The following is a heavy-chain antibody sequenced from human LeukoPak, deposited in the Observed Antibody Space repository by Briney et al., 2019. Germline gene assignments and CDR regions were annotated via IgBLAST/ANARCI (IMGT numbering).Heavy chain of an antibody. J-gene: IGHJ5*02. CDR1: GFTFSSYG. CDR2: IRYDGSNK. Sequence: GGSLRLSCAASGFTFSSYGMHWVRQAPGKGLEWVAFIRYDGSNKYYADSVKGRFTISRDNSKNTLYLQMNSLRAEDTAVYYCAKPTAPGGIQLWSPFDPWGQGTLVTVSS. D-gene: IGHD5-18*01. CDR3: AKPTAPGGIQLWSPFDP. V-gene: IGHV3-30*02.